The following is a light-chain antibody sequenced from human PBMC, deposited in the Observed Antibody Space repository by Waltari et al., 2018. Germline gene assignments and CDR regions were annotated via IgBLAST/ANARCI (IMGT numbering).Light chain of an antibody. Sequence: DIQMTQSPSTLSASLGDRVTITCRASQSISPWLAWYQQKPGKAPTLLIYKASSLQSGVPSRFSGSGSGAEFTLTISSLQPDDFATYYCQQYNSYPYTFGQGTKLEI. V-gene: IGKV1-5*03. CDR3: QQYNSYPYT. J-gene: IGKJ2*01. CDR1: QSISPW. CDR2: KAS.